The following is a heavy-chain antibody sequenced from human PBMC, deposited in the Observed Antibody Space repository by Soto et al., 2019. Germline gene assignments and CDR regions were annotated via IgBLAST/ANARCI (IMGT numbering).Heavy chain of an antibody. CDR3: ARDLWGYCGADCYPLDV. V-gene: IGHV4-59*01. CDR1: GDSISSYY. Sequence: SETLSLTCAVSGDSISSYYCMWIRQPPGKGLESIGYLYYGRSANYNPSLKSRVTLSVDTSTNQCSLTLSSMTAADTALYYCARDLWGYCGADCYPLDVWGQGTTVT. J-gene: IGHJ6*02. CDR2: LYYGRSA. D-gene: IGHD2-21*02.